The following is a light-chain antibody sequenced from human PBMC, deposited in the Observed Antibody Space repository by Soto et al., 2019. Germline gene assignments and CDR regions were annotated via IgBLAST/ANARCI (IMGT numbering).Light chain of an antibody. CDR3: ATWESSLSVGV. CDR1: SSNIGRNS. CDR2: DTN. V-gene: IGLV1-51*01. Sequence: QSVLTQAPSVSGTPGQRVTITCSGSSSNIGRNSVNWYQHLPGTAPKLLIYDTNKRPSGIPDRFSGSKSGTSATLGITGLQTGDEADYYCATWESSLSVGVFGGGTKLTVL. J-gene: IGLJ3*02.